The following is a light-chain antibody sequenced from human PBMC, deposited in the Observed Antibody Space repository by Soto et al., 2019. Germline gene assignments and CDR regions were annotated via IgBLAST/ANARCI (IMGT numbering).Light chain of an antibody. Sequence: DIVMTQSPLSLPVTPGEPASISCRSSQSLLHSNGYNYLDWYLQKPGQSPQLLLYLGSNRASGVPDRLSGIGARIDFTLKGSRVEADDVGVYYCQQALQNSPWTFGQGTKLEIK. V-gene: IGKV2-28*01. J-gene: IGKJ2*02. CDR1: QSLLHSNGYNY. CDR2: LGS. CDR3: QQALQNSPWT.